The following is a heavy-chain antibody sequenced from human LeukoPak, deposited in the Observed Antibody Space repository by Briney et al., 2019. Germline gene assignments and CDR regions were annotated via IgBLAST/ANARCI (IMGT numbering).Heavy chain of an antibody. CDR2: ISAYNGNT. D-gene: IGHD5-12*01. J-gene: IGHJ4*02. Sequence: VASVKVSCKASGYTFTSYGISWVRQAPGQGLEWMGWISAYNGNTNYAQKLQGRVTMTTDTSTSTAYMELRSLRSDDTAVYYCARRVRFGYQGGYFDYWGQGTLVTVSS. CDR3: ARRVRFGYQGGYFDY. V-gene: IGHV1-18*01. CDR1: GYTFTSYG.